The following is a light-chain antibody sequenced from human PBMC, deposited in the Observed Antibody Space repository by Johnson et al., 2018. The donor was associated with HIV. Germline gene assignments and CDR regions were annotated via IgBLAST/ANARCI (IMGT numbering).Light chain of an antibody. CDR1: SSNIGNNY. J-gene: IGLJ1*01. V-gene: IGLV1-51*01. CDR2: DNN. Sequence: QSVLTQPPSVSAAPGQKVTISCSGSSSNIGNNYVSWYKQLPGRAPKLLIYDNNKRPSGIPDRFSGSKSGTSATLGITGLQTGDEAEYYCGTWDSSLRVGFFGTGTKVTGL. CDR3: GTWDSSLRVGF.